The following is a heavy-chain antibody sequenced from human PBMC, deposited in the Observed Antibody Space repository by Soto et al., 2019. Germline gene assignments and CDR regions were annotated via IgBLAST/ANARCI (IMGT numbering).Heavy chain of an antibody. CDR2: FYYSGIT. Sequence: QVQLQESGPGLVKPSQTLSLTCTVSGGSISTGGYYWNWIRQHPGKGLEWIGYFYYSGITYYNPCTQRRVSTSVNRSQKLTPLRPSSVTAEDTVRYSCARSVFPWGKGTLVTVSS. V-gene: IGHV4-31*03. CDR3: ARSVFP. J-gene: IGHJ5*02. CDR1: GGSISTGGYY.